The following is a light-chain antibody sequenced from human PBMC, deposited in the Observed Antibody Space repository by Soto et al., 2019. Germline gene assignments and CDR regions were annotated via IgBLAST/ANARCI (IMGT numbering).Light chain of an antibody. CDR2: GAS. Sequence: EIVMTQSPATLSVSPGERAALSCRASQSVSSNFAWYQQKPGQAPRLLLYGASTRATGIPARFSGSGSGSEFNLTISGLPSEDFAVYYCQQYNNWPYTFGQGTKLEI. CDR3: QQYNNWPYT. V-gene: IGKV3-15*01. J-gene: IGKJ2*01. CDR1: QSVSSN.